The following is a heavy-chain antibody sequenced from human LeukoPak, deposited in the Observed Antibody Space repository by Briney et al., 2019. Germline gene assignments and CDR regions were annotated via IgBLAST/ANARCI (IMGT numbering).Heavy chain of an antibody. J-gene: IGHJ6*03. CDR1: GFTFSSYS. V-gene: IGHV3-21*01. CDR3: ARGGGFRSGSYYYYYYMDV. D-gene: IGHD1-26*01. Sequence: GRSRRLSCAASGFTFSSYSMNWVRQAPGKGLEWVSSISSSSSYIYYADSVKGRFTISRDNAKNSLYLQMNSLRAEDTAVYYCARGGGFRSGSYYYYYYMDVWGKGTTVTVSS. CDR2: ISSSSSYI.